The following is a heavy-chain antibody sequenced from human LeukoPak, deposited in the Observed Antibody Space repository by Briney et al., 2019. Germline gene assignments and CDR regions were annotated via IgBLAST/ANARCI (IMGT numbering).Heavy chain of an antibody. CDR3: ARLPPGTAATFDY. V-gene: IGHV4-30-4*08. CDR1: GGSISSGDYY. CDR2: IYYSGST. Sequence: PSETLSLTCTVSGGSISSGDYYWSWIRQPPGKGLEWIGYIYYSGSTYYNPSLRSRVTISVDTSKNQFSLKLSSVTAADTAVYYCARLPPGTAATFDYWGQGTLVTVSS. J-gene: IGHJ4*02. D-gene: IGHD6-25*01.